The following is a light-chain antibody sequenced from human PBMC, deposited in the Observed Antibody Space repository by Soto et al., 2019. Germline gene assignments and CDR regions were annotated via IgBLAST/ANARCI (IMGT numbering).Light chain of an antibody. CDR1: QSVNSN. J-gene: IGKJ4*01. V-gene: IGKV3-15*01. Sequence: EIVMTQSPATLSVSPGERATLSCRASQSVNSNLAWYQQKRGQAPRLLIYEASSRATGIPGRFSASGSGTEFTLTISSLQSEDFAVYYCEQYNNWPLTFGGGTNVEIK. CDR3: EQYNNWPLT. CDR2: EAS.